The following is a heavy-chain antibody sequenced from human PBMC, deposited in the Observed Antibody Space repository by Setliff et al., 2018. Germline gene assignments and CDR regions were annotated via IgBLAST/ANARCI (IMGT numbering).Heavy chain of an antibody. D-gene: IGHD3-10*01. Sequence: GGSLRLSCGASGFTFSSYAMSWVRQAPGKGLEWVSAISGGATRTYYADSVKGRFTISRDNSNNTPYLQLDSLRADDTAIYYCVKDSSGRDAFDIWGQGTMVTVSS. CDR2: ISGGATRT. CDR1: GFTFSSYA. CDR3: VKDSSGRDAFDI. V-gene: IGHV3-23*01. J-gene: IGHJ3*02.